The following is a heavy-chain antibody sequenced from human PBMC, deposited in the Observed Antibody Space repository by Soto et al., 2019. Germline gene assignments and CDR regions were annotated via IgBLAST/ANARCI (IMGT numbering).Heavy chain of an antibody. D-gene: IGHD3-22*01. CDR1: GASVNSAAYH. V-gene: IGHV4-31*03. J-gene: IGHJ4*02. CDR2: ITGSP. Sequence: QVQLQVSGPGLVKPSQTLSLTCTVSGASVNSAAYHWSWIRQHPGKGLEWIGYITGSPYYNPSLKSRLSISLDTSKNQFSLELSSVTAADTAVYYCATLTAGAGGRGYWGQGTLVTVSS. CDR3: ATLTAGAGGRGY.